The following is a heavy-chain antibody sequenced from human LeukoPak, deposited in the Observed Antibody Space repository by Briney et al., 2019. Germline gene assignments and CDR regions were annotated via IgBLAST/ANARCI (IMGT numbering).Heavy chain of an antibody. CDR3: ARIPFEYYYYYYMDV. CDR1: GGSISSSSYY. V-gene: IGHV4-39*07. Sequence: SETLSLTCTVSGGSISSSSYYWGWIRQPPGKGLEWIGSIYYSGSTYYNPSLKSRVTISVDTSKNQFSLKLSSVTAADTAVYYCARIPFEYYYYYYMDVWGKGTTVTVSS. CDR2: IYYSGST. J-gene: IGHJ6*03. D-gene: IGHD3-9*01.